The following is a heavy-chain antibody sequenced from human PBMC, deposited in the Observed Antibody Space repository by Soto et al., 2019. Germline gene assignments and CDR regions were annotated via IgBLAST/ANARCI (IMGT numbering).Heavy chain of an antibody. D-gene: IGHD6-19*01. CDR3: AKDKLSAVAGQVGYYFDY. J-gene: IGHJ4*02. V-gene: IGHV3-9*01. CDR1: GFTFDDYA. CDR2: ISWNSGSI. Sequence: GGSLRLSCAASGFTFDDYAMHWVRQAPGKGLEWVSGISWNSGSIGYADSVKGRFTISRDNAKNSLYLQMNSLRAEDTALYYCAKDKLSAVAGQVGYYFDYWGQGTLVTVSS.